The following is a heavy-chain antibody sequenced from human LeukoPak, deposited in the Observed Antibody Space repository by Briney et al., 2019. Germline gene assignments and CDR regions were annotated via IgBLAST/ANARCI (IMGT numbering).Heavy chain of an antibody. CDR1: GYTLTELS. CDR2: FDPEDGET. D-gene: IGHD3-22*01. CDR3: ATLSAMVVVVITTDAFDI. J-gene: IGHJ3*02. Sequence: ASVKVSCKVSGYTLTELSMHWVRQAPGKGLEWTGGFDPEDGETIYAQKFQGRVTMTEDTSTDTAYMELSSLRSEDTAVYYCATLSAMVVVVITTDAFDIWGQGTMVTVSS. V-gene: IGHV1-24*01.